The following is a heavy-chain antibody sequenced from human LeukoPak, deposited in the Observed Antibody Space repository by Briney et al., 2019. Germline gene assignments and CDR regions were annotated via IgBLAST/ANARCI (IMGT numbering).Heavy chain of an antibody. V-gene: IGHV3-7*01. Sequence: GGSLRLSCAASGFTFSSYWMSWFRQAPGKGLEWVANIKQDGSEKYYVDSVKGRFTISRDNAKNSLYLQMNSLRAEDTAVYYCAREKTQEKLLWFGESQDYYYGMDVWGQGTTVTVSS. D-gene: IGHD3-10*01. CDR3: AREKTQEKLLWFGESQDYYYGMDV. J-gene: IGHJ6*02. CDR1: GFTFSSYW. CDR2: IKQDGSEK.